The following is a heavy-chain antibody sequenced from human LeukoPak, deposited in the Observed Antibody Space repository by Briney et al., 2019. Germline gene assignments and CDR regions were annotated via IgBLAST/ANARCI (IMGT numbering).Heavy chain of an antibody. Sequence: GGSLRLSCAASGFTFSSYSMNWVRQAPGKGLEWVSSISSSSSYIYYADSVKGRLTISRDNAKNSLYLQMNSLRAEDTAVYYCQAEASTVAGTVYWGQGTLVTVSS. J-gene: IGHJ4*02. CDR2: ISSSSSYI. CDR3: QAEASTVAGTVY. V-gene: IGHV3-21*01. CDR1: GFTFSSYS. D-gene: IGHD6-19*01.